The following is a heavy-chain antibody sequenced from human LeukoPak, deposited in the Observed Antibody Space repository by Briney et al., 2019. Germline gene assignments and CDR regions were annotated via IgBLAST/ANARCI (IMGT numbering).Heavy chain of an antibody. CDR2: IWYDGSNK. D-gene: IGHD2-2*01. CDR1: GFTFSSYG. J-gene: IGHJ3*02. V-gene: IGHV3-33*03. CDR3: AGGPIVVVPAAAHAFDI. Sequence: PGGSLILSCAASGFTFSSYGMHWVRQAPGKGLEWVAVIWYDGSNKYYADSVKGRFTISRDNAKNSLYLQMNSLRAEDTAVYYCAGGPIVVVPAAAHAFDIWGQGTMVTVSS.